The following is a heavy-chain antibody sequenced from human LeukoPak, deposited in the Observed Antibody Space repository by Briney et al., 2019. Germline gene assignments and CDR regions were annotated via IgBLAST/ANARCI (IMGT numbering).Heavy chain of an antibody. J-gene: IGHJ4*02. CDR3: TTVTNYYGSGSYYFDY. CDR2: IKTKTDGGTT. CDR1: GFTFSDYY. Sequence: PGGSLRLSCAASGFTFSDYYMSWVRQAPGKGLEWVGRIKTKTDGGTTDYAAPVKGRFSISRDDSKNTLYLQMNSLKSEDTAVYYCTTVTNYYGSGSYYFDYWGQGTLVTVSS. V-gene: IGHV3-15*01. D-gene: IGHD3-10*01.